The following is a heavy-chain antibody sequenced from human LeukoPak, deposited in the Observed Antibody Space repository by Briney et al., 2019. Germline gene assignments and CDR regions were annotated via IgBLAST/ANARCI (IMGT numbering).Heavy chain of an antibody. CDR3: AVKLTIHTFEI. V-gene: IGHV4-59*08. D-gene: IGHD3-9*01. CDR1: GGSISIYY. J-gene: IGHJ3*02. CDR2: IYYSGSN. Sequence: SVTLTLTCTVSGGSISIYYWSWIRQSPGKGLEWIGSIYYSGSNKYNPSLKSRVTISVETSKHQFSLELRYVTAADTAVYYCAVKLTIHTFEIWGQGTMVTVSS.